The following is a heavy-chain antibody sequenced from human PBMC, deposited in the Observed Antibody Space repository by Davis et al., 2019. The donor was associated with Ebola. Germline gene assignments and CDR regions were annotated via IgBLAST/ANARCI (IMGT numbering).Heavy chain of an antibody. Sequence: GGSLKISCAASGFIFSSYVMHWVRQAPGKGLVWVSRISHDGTITTNADSVKGRFTVSRDNSKNTLYLQMNSLRAEDTAVYYCAKWDTMTIPVYYCDYWGQGTLVTVSS. CDR1: GFIFSSYV. CDR2: ISHDGTIT. CDR3: AKWDTMTIPVYYCDY. V-gene: IGHV3-74*01. D-gene: IGHD3-22*01. J-gene: IGHJ4*02.